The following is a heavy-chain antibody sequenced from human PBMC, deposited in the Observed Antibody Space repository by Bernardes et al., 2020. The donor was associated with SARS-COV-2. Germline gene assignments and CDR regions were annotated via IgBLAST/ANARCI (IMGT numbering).Heavy chain of an antibody. V-gene: IGHV4-59*08. CDR3: ARQEGGYSYGYEYWFDP. Sequence: SETLSLTCTVSGGSISSYYWSWIRQPPGKGLEWIGYIYYSGSTNYNPSLKSRVTISVDTSKNQFSLKLSSVTAADTAVYYCARQEGGYSYGYEYWFDPWGQGTLVTVSS. D-gene: IGHD5-18*01. CDR2: IYYSGST. CDR1: GGSISSYY. J-gene: IGHJ5*02.